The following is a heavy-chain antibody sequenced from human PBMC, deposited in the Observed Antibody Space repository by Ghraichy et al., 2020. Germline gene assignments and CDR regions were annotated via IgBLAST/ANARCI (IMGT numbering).Heavy chain of an antibody. Sequence: GGSLRLSCAASGFTFSSYSMNWVRQAPGKGLEWVSSISSSSSYIYYADSVKGRFTISRDNAKNSLYRQMNSLRAEDTAVYYCAREPPQWLVRWGQGTLVTVSS. CDR3: AREPPQWLVR. J-gene: IGHJ4*02. V-gene: IGHV3-21*01. CDR2: ISSSSSYI. CDR1: GFTFSSYS. D-gene: IGHD6-19*01.